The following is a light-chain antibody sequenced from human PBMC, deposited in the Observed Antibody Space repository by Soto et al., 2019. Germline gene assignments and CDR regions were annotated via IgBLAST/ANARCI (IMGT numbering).Light chain of an antibody. Sequence: QSVLTQPPSASGTPGQRVTISCSGSSSNIGPNTVNWYQQSPGTAPKFLIYESNQRPSGVPYRFSASKSGTSASLAISGLQSEDEADYYCAAWDDSLNGPVFGGGTKLTVL. CDR2: ESN. J-gene: IGLJ3*02. V-gene: IGLV1-44*01. CDR1: SSNIGPNT. CDR3: AAWDDSLNGPV.